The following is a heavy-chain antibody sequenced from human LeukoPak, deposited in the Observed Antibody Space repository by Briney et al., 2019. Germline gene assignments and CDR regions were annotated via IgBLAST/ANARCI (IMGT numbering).Heavy chain of an antibody. J-gene: IGHJ6*02. CDR3: ARGPATVTASYYYYGMDV. D-gene: IGHD4-17*01. CDR1: GFTFSNYD. CDR2: IGTAGDT. V-gene: IGHV3-13*01. Sequence: GGSLRLSCAASGFTFSNYDMHWVRQATGKGLEWVSAIGTAGDTYYPGSVKGLFTISREYAKNSLYLQMNSLRAGDTAVYYCARGPATVTASYYYYGMDVWGQGTTVTVSS.